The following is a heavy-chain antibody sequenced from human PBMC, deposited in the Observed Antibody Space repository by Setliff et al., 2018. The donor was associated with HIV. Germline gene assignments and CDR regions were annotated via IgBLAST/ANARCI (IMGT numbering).Heavy chain of an antibody. CDR2: INPSGGST. V-gene: IGHV1-46*01. CDR1: GYTFTSYY. D-gene: IGHD6-13*01. Sequence: ASVKVSCKASGYTFTSYYMHWVRQAPGQGLEWMGIINPSGGSTIYAQKFQGRVTMTRDTSTSTVYMELSSLRSEDTAVYYCTRDAARRAAADTPVWFDPWGQGTLVTVSS. J-gene: IGHJ5*02. CDR3: TRDAARRAAADTPVWFDP.